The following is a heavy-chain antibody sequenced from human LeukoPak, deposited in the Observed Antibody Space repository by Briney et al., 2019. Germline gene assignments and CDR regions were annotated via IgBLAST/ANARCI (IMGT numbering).Heavy chain of an antibody. V-gene: IGHV3-66*02. CDR1: GFDVSYNY. D-gene: IGHD6-6*01. J-gene: IGHJ3*02. Sequence: PGGSLRLSCAAAGFDVSYNYMSWFRQAPGKGLEWVSGIFRGGSTYYADSVQGRFTISRDNSKNTLYLQMNSLRPEDTAVYYCARSESGSSRRAFDIWGLGTMVTVSS. CDR2: IFRGGST. CDR3: ARSESGSSRRAFDI.